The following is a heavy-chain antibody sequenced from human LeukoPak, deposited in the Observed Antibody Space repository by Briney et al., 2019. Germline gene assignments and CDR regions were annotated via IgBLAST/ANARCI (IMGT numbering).Heavy chain of an antibody. J-gene: IGHJ5*01. CDR3: ARDRAVSWFDS. CDR1: GLTFSSHG. Sequence: PGRSLRLSCAASGLTFSSHGFHWVRQAPGKGLEWVTFISLDGTKKSYADSVKGRFTFSRDDSKNTLYLEMNSLRAEDTAVYYCARDRAVSWFDSWGLGTLVTVS. CDR2: ISLDGTKK. V-gene: IGHV3-33*05. D-gene: IGHD3-10*01.